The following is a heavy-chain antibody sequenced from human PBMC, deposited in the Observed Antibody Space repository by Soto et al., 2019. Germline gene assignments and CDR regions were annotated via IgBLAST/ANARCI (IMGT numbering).Heavy chain of an antibody. V-gene: IGHV1-18*04. Sequence: ASVKVSCKASGYSFTGNSMHWVRQAPGQGLEWMGWISAYNGNTNYAQKLQGRVTITRDTSASTAYMELSSLRSEDTAVYYCATTFAVTYYYDSSGYYLDYWGQGTLVTVSS. CDR1: GYSFTGNS. J-gene: IGHJ4*02. CDR2: ISAYNGNT. CDR3: ATTFAVTYYYDSSGYYLDY. D-gene: IGHD3-22*01.